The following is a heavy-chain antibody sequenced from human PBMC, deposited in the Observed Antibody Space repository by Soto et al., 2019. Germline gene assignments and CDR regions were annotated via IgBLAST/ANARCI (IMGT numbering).Heavy chain of an antibody. V-gene: IGHV3-9*01. D-gene: IGHD3-9*01. CDR3: AKDTGYDILTGYSNAFDI. CDR2: ISWNSGSI. Sequence: SLRLSCAASGFTFDDYAMHWVRQAPGKGLEWVSGISWNSGSIGYADSVKGRFTISRDNAKNSLYLQMNSLRAEDTALYYCAKDTGYDILTGYSNAFDIWGQGTMVTVSS. CDR1: GFTFDDYA. J-gene: IGHJ3*02.